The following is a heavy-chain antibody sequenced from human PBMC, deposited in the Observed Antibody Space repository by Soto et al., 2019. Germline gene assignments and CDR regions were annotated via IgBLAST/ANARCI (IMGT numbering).Heavy chain of an antibody. V-gene: IGHV1-69*08. Sequence: QVQLVQSGAEVKKPASSVKVSCKASGGTFSNYPISWVRQAPGQGLEWMGRIIPFFGTTKYAQRFQGRVTITADKSTGTADMEVGSRGTDGAAVDGGAGGMAVAGAGWFDPWGEGTVVTVSS. D-gene: IGHD6-19*01. CDR3: AGGMAVAGAGWFDP. CDR2: IIPFFGTT. J-gene: IGHJ5*02. CDR1: GGTFSNYP.